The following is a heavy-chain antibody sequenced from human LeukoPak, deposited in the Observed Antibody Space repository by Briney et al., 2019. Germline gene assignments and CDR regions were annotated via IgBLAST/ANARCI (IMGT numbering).Heavy chain of an antibody. Sequence: GASVNLSRKASGGTFRSFTISWVRRAPGQGLEWMGGIIPIFRTANYTQKFRGRVTIPADESTSTAHMESTSRRSEAPPVSYLARAVRDYSDSSGYAFDYWGQGTLVTVSS. CDR3: ARAVRDYSDSSGYAFDY. CDR2: IIPIFRTA. CDR1: GGTFRSFT. V-gene: IGHV1-69*13. J-gene: IGHJ4*02. D-gene: IGHD3-22*01.